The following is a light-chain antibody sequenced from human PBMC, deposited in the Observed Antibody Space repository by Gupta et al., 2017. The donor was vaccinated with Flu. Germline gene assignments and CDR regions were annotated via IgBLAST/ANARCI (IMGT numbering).Light chain of an antibody. CDR2: GVS. V-gene: IGKV3-15*01. J-gene: IGKJ4*01. CDR3: QQQDNLPLA. Sequence: EIAMTQSPATLSVSQGGRATLPCRASQSINTNLVWYPQRPGQVPRLVIYGVSSRSTGAPARFSGSGSWTVFTLTIISLQSEDFAVYYCQQQDNLPLAFCGGTKVEI. CDR1: QSINTN.